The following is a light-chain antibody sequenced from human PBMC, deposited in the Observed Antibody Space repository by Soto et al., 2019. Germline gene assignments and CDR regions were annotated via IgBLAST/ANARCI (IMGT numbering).Light chain of an antibody. J-gene: IGKJ1*01. V-gene: IGKV1D-16*01. CDR1: QDIGSH. CDR2: DAS. Sequence: DIQMTQSPSSLSASVGDRVTITCRASQDIGSHLAWYQQKPEKAPKSLIYDASSLESGVPSRFSGSGSGTEFTLTISSLQPDDFATYYCQQYNSYSPWTFGQGTKVEIK. CDR3: QQYNSYSPWT.